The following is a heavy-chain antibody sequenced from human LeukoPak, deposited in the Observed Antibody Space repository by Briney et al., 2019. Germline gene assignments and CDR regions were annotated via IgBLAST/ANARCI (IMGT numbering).Heavy chain of an antibody. D-gene: IGHD6-13*01. CDR3: AGGAAGIDY. J-gene: IGHJ4*02. V-gene: IGHV3-7*03. CDR1: GFTYSSYG. Sequence: GGSLRLSCAASGFTYSSYGMHWVRQAPGKGPEWVANIKEDGTQKYYVDSVRGRFTISRDNAENSLYLQMNSLRAEDTALYYCAGGAAGIDYWGQGTLVTVSS. CDR2: IKEDGTQK.